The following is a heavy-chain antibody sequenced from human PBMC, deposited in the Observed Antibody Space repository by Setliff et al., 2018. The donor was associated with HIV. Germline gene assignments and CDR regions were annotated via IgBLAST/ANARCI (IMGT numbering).Heavy chain of an antibody. CDR2: ISYSGST. CDR1: GASIRSQY. J-gene: IGHJ4*01. CDR3: ARTRGYSYGTLAGFDY. Sequence: SETLSLTCTVSGASIRSQYWSWIRKPPGKGLEWIGYISYSGSTNYNPSLESRVAMSVDTSKQQFSLEVSSVTAVDTAVYYCARTRGYSYGTLAGFDYWGRGSLVTVPQ. D-gene: IGHD5-18*01. V-gene: IGHV4-59*11.